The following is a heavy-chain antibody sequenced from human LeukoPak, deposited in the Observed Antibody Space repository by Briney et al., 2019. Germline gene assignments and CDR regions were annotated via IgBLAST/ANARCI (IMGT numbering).Heavy chain of an antibody. CDR2: IYYSGST. D-gene: IGHD4-17*01. J-gene: IGHJ2*01. CDR1: GGSISSSTYY. Sequence: SETLSLTCIVSGGSISSSTYYWGWIRQPPGKGLEWIGFIYYSGSTYHNPSLKSRVTISVDTSKNQFSLKLGSVTAADTAVYYCARISVTSLRYFDLWGRGTLVTVSS. CDR3: ARISVTSLRYFDL. V-gene: IGHV4-39*01.